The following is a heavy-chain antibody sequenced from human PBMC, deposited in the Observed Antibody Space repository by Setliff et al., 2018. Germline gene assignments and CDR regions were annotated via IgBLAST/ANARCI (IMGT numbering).Heavy chain of an antibody. CDR2: IYYTGSP. Sequence: SETLSLTCTVSGGSISGYYWSWIRQPPGKGLEWIGNIYYTGSPSYSPSLGSRGTISVDTSKNKFSLSLSSVTAADTAVYYCARGGYNGYAVFDDWGQGALVTVS. CDR3: ARGGYNGYAVFDD. J-gene: IGHJ4*02. D-gene: IGHD5-12*01. CDR1: GGSISGYY. V-gene: IGHV4-59*01.